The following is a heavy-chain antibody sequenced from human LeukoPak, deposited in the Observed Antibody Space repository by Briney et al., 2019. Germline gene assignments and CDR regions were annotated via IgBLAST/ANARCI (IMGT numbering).Heavy chain of an antibody. CDR2: INPNSGGT. Sequence: VASVKVSCKASGYTFTGYYMHWVRQAPGQGLEWMGWINPNSGGTNYAQKFQGRVTMTRDTSISTAYMELSRLRSDDTAVYYCARELFVRRTFGGVIVIFGYWGQGTLVTVSS. V-gene: IGHV1-2*02. J-gene: IGHJ4*02. CDR3: ARELFVRRTFGGVIVIFGY. CDR1: GYTFTGYY. D-gene: IGHD3-16*02.